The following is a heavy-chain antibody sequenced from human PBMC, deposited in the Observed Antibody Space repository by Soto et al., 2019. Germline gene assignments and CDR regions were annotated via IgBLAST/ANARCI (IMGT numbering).Heavy chain of an antibody. CDR3: ARMTPYSYGVIY. D-gene: IGHD5-18*01. CDR2: INHSGST. V-gene: IGHV4-34*01. J-gene: IGHJ4*02. CDR1: GGSFSGYY. Sequence: PSETLSLTCAVYGGSFSGYYWSWIRQPPGKGLEWIGEINHSGSTNYNPSLKSRVTISVDTSKNQFSPKLSSVTAADTAVYYCARMTPYSYGVIYWGQGTLVTVSS.